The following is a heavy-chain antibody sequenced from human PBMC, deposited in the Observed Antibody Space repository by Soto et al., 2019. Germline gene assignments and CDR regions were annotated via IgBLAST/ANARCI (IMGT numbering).Heavy chain of an antibody. J-gene: IGHJ5*02. CDR2: IIPIFGTA. D-gene: IGHD3-3*01. CDR1: GGTFSSYA. CDR3: ASQPRRYDFWSGRNWFDP. V-gene: IGHV1-69*01. Sequence: QVQLVQSRAEVKKPGSSVKVSCKASGGTFSSYAISWVRQAPGQGLEWMGGIIPIFGTANYAQKFQGRVTITADESTSTAYMELSSLRSEDTAVYYCASQPRRYDFWSGRNWFDPWGQGTLVTVSS.